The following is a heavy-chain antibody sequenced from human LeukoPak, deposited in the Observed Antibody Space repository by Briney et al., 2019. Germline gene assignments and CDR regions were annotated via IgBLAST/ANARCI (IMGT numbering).Heavy chain of an antibody. V-gene: IGHV3-23*01. CDR3: AKDGGVVVVPAAMVFVDY. D-gene: IGHD2-2*01. CDR1: GFTFSSYA. J-gene: IGHJ4*02. CDR2: ISGSGGST. Sequence: GGSLRLSCAASGFTFSSYAMSWVRQAPGKGLEWVSAISGSGGSTYYADSVKGRFTISRDNSKNTLYLQMNSLRAEDTAVYYCAKDGGVVVVPAAMVFVDYWGQETLVTVSS.